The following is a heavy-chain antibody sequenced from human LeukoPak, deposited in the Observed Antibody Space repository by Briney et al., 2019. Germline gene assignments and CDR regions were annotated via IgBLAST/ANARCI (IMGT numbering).Heavy chain of an antibody. CDR2: ISGSGAST. V-gene: IGHV3-23*01. J-gene: IGHJ4*02. Sequence: GGSLRLSCATSGFTFSSYAMSWVRQAPGKGLEWVSLISGSGASTSYADSVKGRFTISRDNSKNTLYLQMNSLRAEDTAVYFCAKGMVRGIINNYFDYWGPGTLVTVSS. CDR3: AKGMVRGIINNYFDY. D-gene: IGHD3-10*01. CDR1: GFTFSSYA.